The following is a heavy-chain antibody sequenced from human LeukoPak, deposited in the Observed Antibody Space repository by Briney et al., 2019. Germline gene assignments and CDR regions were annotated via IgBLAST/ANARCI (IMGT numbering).Heavy chain of an antibody. CDR3: ARVDPPGYCSGGSCYGGDY. CDR2: INPNSGGT. V-gene: IGHV1-2*02. Sequence: ASVKVSCKASGYTFTGYYMHWVRQAPGQGLEWMGWINPNSGGTNYAQKFQGRVTMTRDTSISTAYMELSRLRSDGTAVYYCARVDPPGYCSGGSCYGGDYWGQGTLVTVSS. D-gene: IGHD2-15*01. CDR1: GYTFTGYY. J-gene: IGHJ4*02.